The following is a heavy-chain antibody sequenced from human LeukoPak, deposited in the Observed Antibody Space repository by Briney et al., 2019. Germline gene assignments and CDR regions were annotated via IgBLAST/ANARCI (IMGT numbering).Heavy chain of an antibody. CDR3: ARYYCSGGNCYGDY. CDR2: IYYSGST. D-gene: IGHD2-15*01. J-gene: IGHJ4*02. Sequence: SETLSLTCTVSGGYINNYYWSWIRQPPGKGLEWIAYIYYSGSTNYNPSLKSRVTISVDTSKNQFSLKLSSVTAADTALYYCARYYCSGGNCYGDYWGQGTLVTVSS. CDR1: GGYINNYY. V-gene: IGHV4-59*08.